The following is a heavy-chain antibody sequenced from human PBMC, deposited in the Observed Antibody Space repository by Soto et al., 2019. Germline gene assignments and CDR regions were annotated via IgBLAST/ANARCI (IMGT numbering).Heavy chain of an antibody. V-gene: IGHV1-3*05. CDR2: INAGNGNT. Sequence: QVQLVQSGAEEKKPGASVKVSCKASGYTFTGYAMHWVRQAPGHRLEWMGWINAGNGNTKYSQKFQGXVXXXRXXSASTTYMELSSLRSEDTAVYYCARAVAVAADFDYWGQGTLVTVSS. CDR3: ARAVAVAADFDY. D-gene: IGHD6-19*01. J-gene: IGHJ4*02. CDR1: GYTFTGYA.